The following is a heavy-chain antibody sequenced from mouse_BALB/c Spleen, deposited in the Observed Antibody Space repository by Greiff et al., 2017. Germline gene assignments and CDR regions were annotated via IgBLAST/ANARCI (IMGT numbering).Heavy chain of an antibody. V-gene: IGHV1-74*01. CDR2: IDPYDSDT. Sequence: VQLQQPGAELVRPGASVKLSCKASGYTFTSYWMNWVKQRPEQGLEWIVRIDPYDSDTHYNQKFKDKAILTVDKSSSTAYMQFSSLTSVDSAVYYGARGAKDSSGSFAYWGQGTLVTVSA. CDR3: ARGAKDSSGSFAY. J-gene: IGHJ3*01. D-gene: IGHD3-2*01. CDR1: GYTFTSYW.